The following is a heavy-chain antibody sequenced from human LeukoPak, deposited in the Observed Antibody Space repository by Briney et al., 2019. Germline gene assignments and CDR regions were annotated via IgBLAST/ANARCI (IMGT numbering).Heavy chain of an antibody. CDR1: GFTFSTYW. Sequence: GGSLRLSCTASGFTFSTYWMSWVRQAQGKGLEWVANIKQDGSEIYYVDSVKGRFTISRDNAKNSLYLQMNNLRAEDAAVYYCARDGWVEMATITYPFDYWGQGTLVTVSS. V-gene: IGHV3-7*03. D-gene: IGHD5-24*01. CDR3: ARDGWVEMATITYPFDY. J-gene: IGHJ4*02. CDR2: IKQDGSEI.